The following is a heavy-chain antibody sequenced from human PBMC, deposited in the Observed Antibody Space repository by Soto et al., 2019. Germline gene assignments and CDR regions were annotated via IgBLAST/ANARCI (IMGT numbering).Heavy chain of an antibody. Sequence: QVQLQESGPGLVKPSQTLSLTCTVSGGSISSGDYYWSWIRQPPGKGLEWIGYIYYSGSTYYNPSLKSRVTISVDTSKNQFSLKLSSVTAADTAVYYCAREEPPRYGYCSSTSCPDAFDIWGQGTMVTVSS. CDR1: GGSISSGDYY. CDR2: IYYSGST. CDR3: AREEPPRYGYCSSTSCPDAFDI. J-gene: IGHJ3*02. V-gene: IGHV4-30-4*01. D-gene: IGHD2-2*01.